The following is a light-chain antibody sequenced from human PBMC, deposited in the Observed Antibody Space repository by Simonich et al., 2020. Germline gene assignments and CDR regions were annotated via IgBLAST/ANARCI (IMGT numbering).Light chain of an antibody. V-gene: IGKV3-20*01. Sequence: EIVLTQSPGTLSLSPGERATLPCRASQSVSSSYLAWYQQKPGRAPRPLIYDSSSRATGIPDRVSGSGAGTDFTLTISRLEPEDFAVYYCQQDGSSPPYTFGQGTKLEIK. CDR3: QQDGSSPPYT. J-gene: IGKJ2*01. CDR2: DSS. CDR1: QSVSSSY.